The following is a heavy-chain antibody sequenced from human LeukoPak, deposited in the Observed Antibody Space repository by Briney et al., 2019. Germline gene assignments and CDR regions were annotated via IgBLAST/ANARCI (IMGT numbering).Heavy chain of an antibody. CDR2: IYYSGST. V-gene: IGHV4-59*01. J-gene: IGHJ3*02. CDR3: ARSKHSGYDYDAFDI. D-gene: IGHD5-12*01. CDR1: GGSISSYY. Sequence: PSETLSLTCTVSGGSISSYYWSWIRQPPGKGLEWIGYIYYSGSTNYNPSLKSRVTISVDTSKNQFSLKLSSVTAADTAVYYCARSKHSGYDYDAFDIWGQGTMVTVSS.